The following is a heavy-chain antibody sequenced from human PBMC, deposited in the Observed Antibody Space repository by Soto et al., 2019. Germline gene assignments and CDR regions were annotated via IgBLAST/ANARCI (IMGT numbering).Heavy chain of an antibody. CDR3: AKDFSPIPDGSSTSCYPYAYYYYGMDV. CDR1: GFTFSSYA. CDR2: ISGSGGST. Sequence: GGSLRLSCAVSGFTFSSYAMSWVRQAPGKGLEWVSAISGSGGSTYYADSVKGRFTISRDNSKNTLYLQMNSLRAEDTTVYYCAKDFSPIPDGSSTSCYPYAYYYYGMDVWGQGTTVTVSS. V-gene: IGHV3-23*01. J-gene: IGHJ6*02. D-gene: IGHD2-2*01.